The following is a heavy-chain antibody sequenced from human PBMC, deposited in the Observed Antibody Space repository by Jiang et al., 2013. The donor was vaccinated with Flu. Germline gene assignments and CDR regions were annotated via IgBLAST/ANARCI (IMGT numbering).Heavy chain of an antibody. CDR3: ARDGSDDEGYDY. CDR2: INPSGGST. Sequence: GAEVKKPGASVKVSCKASGYTFTSYYMHWVRQAPGQGLERMGIINPSGGSTSYAQKFQGRVTMTRDTSTSTVYMELSSLRSEDTAVYYCARDGSDDEGYDYWGQGTLVTVSS. J-gene: IGHJ4*02. V-gene: IGHV1-46*01. CDR1: GYTFTSYY. D-gene: IGHD2-2*03.